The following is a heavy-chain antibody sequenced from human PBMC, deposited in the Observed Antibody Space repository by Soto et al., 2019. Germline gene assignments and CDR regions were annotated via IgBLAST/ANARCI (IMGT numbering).Heavy chain of an antibody. CDR3: ARKGVACDY. Sequence: PGGSLRLSCAASGFTFSSYSMNWVRQAPGKGLEWISYISTTSSSIYYADSVKGRFTISRDNAKNSLFLQMNSLRDEDTAVYYCARKGVACDYRGKGALVTVSS. V-gene: IGHV3-48*02. CDR2: ISTTSSSI. CDR1: GFTFSSYS. D-gene: IGHD3-3*01. J-gene: IGHJ4*02.